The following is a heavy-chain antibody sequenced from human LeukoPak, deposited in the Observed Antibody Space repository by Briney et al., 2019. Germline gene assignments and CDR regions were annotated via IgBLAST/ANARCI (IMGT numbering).Heavy chain of an antibody. CDR1: GGSFSGCY. Sequence: SETLSLTCAVYGGSFSGCYWSWIRQPPGKGLEWIGEINHSGSTNYNPSLKSRVTISVDTSKNQFSLKLSSVTAADTAVYYCARWTRRYSSGWFLDYWGQGTLVTVSS. D-gene: IGHD6-19*01. V-gene: IGHV4-34*01. CDR2: INHSGST. CDR3: ARWTRRYSSGWFLDY. J-gene: IGHJ4*02.